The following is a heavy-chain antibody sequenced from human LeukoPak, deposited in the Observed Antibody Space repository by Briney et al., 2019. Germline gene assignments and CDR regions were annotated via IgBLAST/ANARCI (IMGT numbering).Heavy chain of an antibody. Sequence: SETLSLTCAVYGGSFSGYYWSWVRQPPGKGLEWIGEINHSGSTNYNPPLKSRVTISVDTSKNQSSLKLRSVPAADTAVYYCARSAGYYRHNWFDPWGQGTLVTVSS. D-gene: IGHD3-9*01. CDR3: ARSAGYYRHNWFDP. J-gene: IGHJ5*02. CDR2: INHSGST. CDR1: GGSFSGYY. V-gene: IGHV4-34*01.